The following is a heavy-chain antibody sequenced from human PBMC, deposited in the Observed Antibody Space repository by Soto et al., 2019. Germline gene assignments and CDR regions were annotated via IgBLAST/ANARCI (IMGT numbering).Heavy chain of an antibody. J-gene: IGHJ4*02. V-gene: IGHV4-34*01. Sequence: SETLSLTCAVYGGSFSGYYWSWIRQPPGKGLEWIGEINHSGSTNYNPSLKSRVTISVDTSKNQFSLKLSSVTAADTAVYYCARNYDSSGYSFDYWGQGTLVTVSS. CDR1: GGSFSGYY. CDR2: INHSGST. D-gene: IGHD3-22*01. CDR3: ARNYDSSGYSFDY.